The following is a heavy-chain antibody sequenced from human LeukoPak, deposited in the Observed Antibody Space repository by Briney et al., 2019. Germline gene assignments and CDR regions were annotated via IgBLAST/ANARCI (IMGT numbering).Heavy chain of an antibody. CDR3: GSYDSSGYYSFDY. Sequence: GASVKVSCKASGYTFTSYGISWVRQAPGQGLEWMGWISAYNGNTNYAQKLQGRVTMTRDTSISTAYMELSRLRSDDTAVYYCGSYDSSGYYSFDYWGQGTLVTVSS. D-gene: IGHD3-22*01. J-gene: IGHJ4*02. V-gene: IGHV1-18*01. CDR2: ISAYNGNT. CDR1: GYTFTSYG.